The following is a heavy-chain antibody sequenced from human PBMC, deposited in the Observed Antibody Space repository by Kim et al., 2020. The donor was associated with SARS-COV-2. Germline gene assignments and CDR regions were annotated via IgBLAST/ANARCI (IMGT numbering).Heavy chain of an antibody. V-gene: IGHV3-13*01. CDR2: IGTAGDT. CDR1: GFTFSSYD. Sequence: GGSLRLSCAASGFTFSSYDMHWVRQATGKGLEWVSAIGTAGDTYYPGSVKGRFTISRENAKNYLYLQMNSLRAGDTAVYYCARGRRDGYNLIWEPIKYYLDYWGQGTLVTVSS. D-gene: IGHD5-12*01. J-gene: IGHJ4*02. CDR3: ARGRRDGYNLIWEPIKYYLDY.